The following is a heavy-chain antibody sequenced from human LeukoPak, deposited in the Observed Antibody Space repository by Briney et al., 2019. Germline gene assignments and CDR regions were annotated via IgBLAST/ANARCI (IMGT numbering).Heavy chain of an antibody. CDR2: IYYSGST. V-gene: IGHV4-59*13. D-gene: IGHD1-26*01. Sequence: PSETLSLTCTVSGGSISSYYWSWIRQPPGKGLGWIGYIYYSGSTNYNPSLKSRVTISVDTSKNQFSLKLSSVTAADTAVYYCASLSSGSYNWFDPWGQGTLVTVSS. CDR1: GGSISSYY. CDR3: ASLSSGSYNWFDP. J-gene: IGHJ5*02.